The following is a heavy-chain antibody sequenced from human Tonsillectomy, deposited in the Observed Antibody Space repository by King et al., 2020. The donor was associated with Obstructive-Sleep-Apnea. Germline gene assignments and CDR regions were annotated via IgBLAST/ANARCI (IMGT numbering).Heavy chain of an antibody. D-gene: IGHD2-15*01. J-gene: IGHJ3*02. CDR1: GFTFSNAW. CDR3: TTAICSGGTCYSRYGAFDI. V-gene: IGHV3-15*01. CDR2: VRTKTDGGTT. Sequence: VQLVESGGGLVKPGGSLRLSCAASGFTFSNAWMSWVRQAPGKGLEWVGRVRTKTDGGTTDYAEPVKGRFTISRDDSKKTLYLQMNSLKTEDTAVYYCTTAICSGGTCYSRYGAFDIWGQGTMVTVSS.